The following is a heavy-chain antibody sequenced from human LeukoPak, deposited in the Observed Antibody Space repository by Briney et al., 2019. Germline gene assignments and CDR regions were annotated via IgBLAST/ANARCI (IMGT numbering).Heavy chain of an antibody. J-gene: IGHJ1*01. CDR3: ARAPSEIGGYYPEYFRH. CDR2: IDSSSNYI. D-gene: IGHD3-22*01. CDR1: GFTFSTYS. Sequence: GGSLRLSCVASGFTFSTYSMNWFRQAPGKGLEWVSDIDSSSNYIYYADSVKGRFTISRDNAKKTVSLQMNSLRPEDTGVYYCARAPSEIGGYYPEYFRHWGQGTLVTVSS. V-gene: IGHV3-21*01.